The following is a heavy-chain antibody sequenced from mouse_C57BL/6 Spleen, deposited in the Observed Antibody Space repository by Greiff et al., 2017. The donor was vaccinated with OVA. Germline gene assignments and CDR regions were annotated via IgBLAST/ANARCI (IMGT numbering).Heavy chain of an antibody. D-gene: IGHD2-2*01. CDR1: GYTFTSYG. CDR3: ARGGYDWFAY. J-gene: IGHJ3*01. V-gene: IGHV1-81*01. CDR2: IYPRSGNT. Sequence: SGAELARPGASVKLSCKASGYTFTSYGISWVKQRTGQGLEWIGEIYPRSGNTYYNEKFKGKATLTADKSSSTAYMELRSLTSEDSAVYFCARGGYDWFAYWGQGTLVTVSA.